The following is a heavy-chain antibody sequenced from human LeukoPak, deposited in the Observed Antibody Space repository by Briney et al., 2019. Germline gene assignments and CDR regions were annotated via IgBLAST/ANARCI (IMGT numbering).Heavy chain of an antibody. Sequence: SETLSLTCTVSGGSISSSSYYWGWIRQPPGEGLEWIGSIYYSGSTYYNPSLKSRVTISVDTSKNQFSLKLSSVTAADTAVYYCAREVRYFDWLPRGHYFDYWGQGTLVTVSS. CDR1: GGSISSSSYY. D-gene: IGHD3-9*01. J-gene: IGHJ4*02. CDR3: AREVRYFDWLPRGHYFDY. CDR2: IYYSGST. V-gene: IGHV4-39*07.